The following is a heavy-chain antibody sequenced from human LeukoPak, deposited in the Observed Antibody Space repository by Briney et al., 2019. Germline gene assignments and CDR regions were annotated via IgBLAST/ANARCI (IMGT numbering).Heavy chain of an antibody. Sequence: ASVKVSCKASGYTFTVYSINWLCQAPGQGLEWMGWITISTGKPTYAQGFTGRFVFSLDTSVSTTYLHINSLKAEDTAVYYCARDASMINFDYWGQGSLVTVSS. CDR2: ITISTGKP. CDR1: GYTFTVYS. D-gene: IGHD3-16*01. V-gene: IGHV7-4-1*02. CDR3: ARDASMINFDY. J-gene: IGHJ4*02.